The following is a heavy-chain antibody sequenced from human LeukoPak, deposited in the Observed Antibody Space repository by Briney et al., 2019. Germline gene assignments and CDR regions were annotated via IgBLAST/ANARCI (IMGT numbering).Heavy chain of an antibody. CDR1: GYPFTGYF. CDR2: INPNSGDS. V-gene: IGHV1-2*02. J-gene: IGHJ4*02. Sequence: ASVKVSCKASGYPFTGYFMHWVRQAPGQGLEGMGWINPNSGDSNHAQIFQGRVTLTRDTSSSTAYLELSSLKSDDSAVYYCAGEYCSGGTCRQAFDYWGQGTLVTVSS. D-gene: IGHD2-15*01. CDR3: AGEYCSGGTCRQAFDY.